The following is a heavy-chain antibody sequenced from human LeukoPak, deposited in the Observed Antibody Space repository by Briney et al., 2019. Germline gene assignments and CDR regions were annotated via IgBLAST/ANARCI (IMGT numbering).Heavy chain of an antibody. J-gene: IGHJ5*02. CDR1: GYTFASYD. Sequence: ASVKVSCKASGYTFASYDINWIRQAPGQGLEWMGWMNPNSGHTGYGERFQGRVTMTRDNSISTAYMELNSLTSEDTAVYYCARGGAGTYYKRDGWFDPWGQGTVVTVSS. CDR2: MNPNSGHT. D-gene: IGHD3-10*01. V-gene: IGHV1-8*01. CDR3: ARGGAGTYYKRDGWFDP.